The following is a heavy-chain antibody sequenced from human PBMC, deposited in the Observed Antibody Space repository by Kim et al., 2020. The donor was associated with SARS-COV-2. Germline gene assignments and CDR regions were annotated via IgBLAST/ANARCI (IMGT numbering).Heavy chain of an antibody. D-gene: IGHD1-26*01. V-gene: IGHV4-34*01. CDR2: INHSGST. Sequence: SETLSLTCAVYGGSFSGYYWSWIRQPPGKGLEWIGEINHSGSTNYNPSLKSRVTISVDTSKNQFSLKLSSVTAADTAVYYCARGLPIVGATSDAFDIWGQGTMVTVSS. CDR3: ARGLPIVGATSDAFDI. J-gene: IGHJ3*02. CDR1: GGSFSGYY.